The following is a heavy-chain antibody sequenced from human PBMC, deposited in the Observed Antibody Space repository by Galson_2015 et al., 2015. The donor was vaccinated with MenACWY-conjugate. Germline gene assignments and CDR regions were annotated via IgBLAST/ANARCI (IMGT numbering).Heavy chain of an antibody. CDR3: ARAYCTRTTCAGSFDP. CDR2: VNSDGRSK. J-gene: IGHJ5*02. Sequence: SLRLSCAASGFTFSTYWMHWVRQAPGKGLVWVSRVNSDGRSKSYADSVKGRFSISRDNAKNTLYLQMNSLRAEDTAVYYCARAYCTRTTCAGSFDPWGQGTLVTVSS. V-gene: IGHV3-74*01. CDR1: GFTFSTYW. D-gene: IGHD2/OR15-2a*01.